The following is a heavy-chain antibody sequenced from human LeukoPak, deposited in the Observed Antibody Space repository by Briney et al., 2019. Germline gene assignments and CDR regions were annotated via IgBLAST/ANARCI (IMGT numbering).Heavy chain of an antibody. V-gene: IGHV4-34*01. CDR3: ARRSSQIDIVVVPAALDY. Sequence: PSETLSLTCAVYGGSFSGYYWSWIRQPPGKGLEWIGEINHSGSTNYNPSLKSRVTISVDTSKNQFSLKVSSVTAADTAVYYCARRSSQIDIVVVPAALDYWGQGTLVTVSS. CDR1: GGSFSGYY. CDR2: INHSGST. D-gene: IGHD2-2*01. J-gene: IGHJ4*02.